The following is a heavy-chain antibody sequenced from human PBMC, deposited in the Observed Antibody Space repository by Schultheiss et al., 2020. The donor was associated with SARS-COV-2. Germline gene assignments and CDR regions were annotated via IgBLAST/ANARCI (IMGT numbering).Heavy chain of an antibody. V-gene: IGHV1-69*06. CDR2: IIPIFGTA. Sequence: SVKVSCKASGYTFTSYGISWVRQAPGQGLEWMGGIIPIFGTANYAQKFQGRVTITADKSTSTAYMELSSLRSDDTAVYYCARDRGVRTTVTTGLDPWGQGTLVTVSS. D-gene: IGHD4-11*01. J-gene: IGHJ5*02. CDR3: ARDRGVRTTVTTGLDP. CDR1: GYTFTSYG.